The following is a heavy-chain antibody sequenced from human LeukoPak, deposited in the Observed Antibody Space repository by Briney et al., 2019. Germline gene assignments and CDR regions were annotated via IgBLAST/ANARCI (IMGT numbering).Heavy chain of an antibody. V-gene: IGHV3-23*01. CDR1: GFTFSSYA. J-gene: IGHJ4*02. D-gene: IGHD3-22*01. Sequence: GGSLRLSCAASGFTFSSYALSWVRQAPGKGLGWVSAISGSGVSTYYGDSVKGRFTISRDNSKNTLYLQMNSLRAEDTAVYYCAKSPGGDYYDSSGYCLFDSWGQGTLVTVSS. CDR2: ISGSGVST. CDR3: AKSPGGDYYDSSGYCLFDS.